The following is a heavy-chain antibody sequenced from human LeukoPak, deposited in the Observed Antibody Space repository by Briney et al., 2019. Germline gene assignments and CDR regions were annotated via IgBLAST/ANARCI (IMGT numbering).Heavy chain of an antibody. CDR2: ISSSSSYI. CDR3: ARDERTYGDYPTATDY. Sequence: PGGSLRLSCAASGFTFSSYSMNWVRQAPGKGLEWVSSISSSSSYIYYADSVKGRFTISRDNAKNSLYLQMNSLRAEDTAVYYCARDERTYGDYPTATDYWGQGTLVTVSS. J-gene: IGHJ4*02. CDR1: GFTFSSYS. D-gene: IGHD4-17*01. V-gene: IGHV3-21*01.